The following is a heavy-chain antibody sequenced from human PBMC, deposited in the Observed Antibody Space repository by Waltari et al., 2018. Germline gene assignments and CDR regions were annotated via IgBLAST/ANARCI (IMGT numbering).Heavy chain of an antibody. CDR3: AREGNGWYFDY. V-gene: IGHV1-24*01. CDR1: GYTLTELS. CDR2: FDPEDGET. Sequence: QVQLVQSGAEVKKPGASVKVSCKVSGYTLTELSMHWVRQAPGKGLEWMGGFDPEDGETIYAQKFQGRVTITADKSTSTAYMELSSLRSEDTAVYYCAREGNGWYFDYWGQGTLVTVSS. J-gene: IGHJ4*02.